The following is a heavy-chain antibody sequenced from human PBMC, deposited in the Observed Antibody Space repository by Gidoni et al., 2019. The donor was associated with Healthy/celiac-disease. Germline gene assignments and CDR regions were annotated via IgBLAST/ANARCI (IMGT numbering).Heavy chain of an antibody. D-gene: IGHD3-10*01. CDR1: GFSLSTRGVG. V-gene: IGHV2-5*01. J-gene: IGHJ4*02. Sequence: QITLKXXGPTLVKPTQTLTLTCTFSGFSLSTRGVGVGWIRQPPGKALEWLALIYWNDDKRYSPSLTSRLTITKDTSKNQVVLTMTNMDPVDTATYYCAHSQLLWFGDRRFDYWGQGTLVTVSS. CDR2: IYWNDDK. CDR3: AHSQLLWFGDRRFDY.